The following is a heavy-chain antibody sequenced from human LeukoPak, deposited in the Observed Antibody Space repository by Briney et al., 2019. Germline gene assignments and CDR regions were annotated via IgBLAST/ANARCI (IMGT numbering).Heavy chain of an antibody. J-gene: IGHJ4*02. CDR3: AREGGIRTFGGSRSLDY. D-gene: IGHD3-16*01. Sequence: ASVKVSCKASGYTFSGYYLHWVRQAPGQGLEWMGWINPNSGGTNFAQKFQGRVTMTRDTSIITAYMELSRLRSDDTAVYYCAREGGIRTFGGSRSLDYWGQGTLVTVSS. CDR2: INPNSGGT. CDR1: GYTFSGYY. V-gene: IGHV1-2*02.